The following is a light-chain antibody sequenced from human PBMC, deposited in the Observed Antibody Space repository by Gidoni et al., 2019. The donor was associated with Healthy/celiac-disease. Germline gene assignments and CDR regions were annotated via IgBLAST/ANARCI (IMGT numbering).Light chain of an antibody. CDR2: WAS. Sequence: DIVMTQSPDFLAVSLGERATINCKSSQSVLYSSNNKYYLAWYQQKPGQPPKLLIYWASTRESGVPDRFSGSGSGTDFTLTNSNLQAEDVAVYYCQQYYSTPRYTFGQGTKLEIK. V-gene: IGKV4-1*01. J-gene: IGKJ2*01. CDR3: QQYYSTPRYT. CDR1: QSVLYSSNNKYY.